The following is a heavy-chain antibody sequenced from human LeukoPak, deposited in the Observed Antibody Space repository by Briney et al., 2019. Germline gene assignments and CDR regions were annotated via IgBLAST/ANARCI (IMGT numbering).Heavy chain of an antibody. CDR2: IYYSGST. Sequence: SETLSLTCTVSGGSIGSSSYYWGWIRQPPGAGLEWIGYIYYSGSTYYDPSLKSRVTISVDTSKNQFSLKLSSVTAADTAVYYCARAGVTVRGLDAFDIWGQGTMVTVS. CDR3: ARAGVTVRGLDAFDI. V-gene: IGHV4-31*03. D-gene: IGHD4-17*01. J-gene: IGHJ3*02. CDR1: GGSIGSSSYY.